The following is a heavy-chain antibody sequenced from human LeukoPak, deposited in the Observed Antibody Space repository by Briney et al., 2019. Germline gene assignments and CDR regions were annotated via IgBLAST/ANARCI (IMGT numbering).Heavy chain of an antibody. Sequence: PSETLSLTCTVSGYFISSGYYWGWIRQPPGKGLQWIGSTHHSGSTYYNPSLKSRVTISVDTSKNQFSLKLSSVTAADTAVYYCARTSSSGLVGGYYFDYWGQGTLVTVSS. D-gene: IGHD6-19*01. J-gene: IGHJ4*02. V-gene: IGHV4-38-2*02. CDR1: GYFISSGYY. CDR2: THHSGST. CDR3: ARTSSSGLVGGYYFDY.